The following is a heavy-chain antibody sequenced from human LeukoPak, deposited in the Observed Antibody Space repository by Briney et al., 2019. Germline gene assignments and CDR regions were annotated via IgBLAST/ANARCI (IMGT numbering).Heavy chain of an antibody. J-gene: IGHJ4*02. Sequence: PGGSLRLSCAASGFTFSSFAMNWVRQAPGKGLEWVSYISSSGSTIYYADSVKGRFTISRDNAKKSLYLQMNSLRVEDTAVYYCARGGAARPDFWGQGTLVTVSS. D-gene: IGHD6-6*01. CDR1: GFTFSSFA. CDR3: ARGGAARPDF. CDR2: ISSSGSTI. V-gene: IGHV3-48*04.